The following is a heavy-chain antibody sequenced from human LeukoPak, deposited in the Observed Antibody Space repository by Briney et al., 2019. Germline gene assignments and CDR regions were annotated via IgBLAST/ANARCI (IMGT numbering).Heavy chain of an antibody. V-gene: IGHV3-33*01. D-gene: IGHD3-22*01. Sequence: GGSLRLSCAAPGYTFSSYGMHWVRQAPGKGLEWVAVIWYDGSNKYYADSVKGRFTISRDNSKNTLYLQMNSLRAEDTAVYYCASSEAYYYDSSGYYQLDYWGQGTLVTVSS. CDR2: IWYDGSNK. CDR1: GYTFSSYG. CDR3: ASSEAYYYDSSGYYQLDY. J-gene: IGHJ4*02.